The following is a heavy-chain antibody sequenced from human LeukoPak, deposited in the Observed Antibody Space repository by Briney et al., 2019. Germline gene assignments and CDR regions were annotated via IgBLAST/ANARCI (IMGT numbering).Heavy chain of an antibody. CDR3: AKVRRSDCGTGREDYIDY. CDR2: ISSNGSTI. Sequence: GGTLRLSCAVSGFTFSSYEMNWVRHPPGTGLEWGSYISSNGSTIYYADAMKGRFTISRDDAKNSLYLQMNGLRVEDMALYYCAKVRRSDCGTGREDYIDYWGQGTLVTVSS. V-gene: IGHV3-48*03. CDR1: GFTFSSYE. J-gene: IGHJ4*02. D-gene: IGHD3-10*01.